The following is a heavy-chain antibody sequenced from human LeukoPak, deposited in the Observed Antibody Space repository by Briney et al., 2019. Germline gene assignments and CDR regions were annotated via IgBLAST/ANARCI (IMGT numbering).Heavy chain of an antibody. CDR3: ARRAVVTAHYYYYYYMDV. D-gene: IGHD2-21*02. V-gene: IGHV4-39*01. CDR2: IYYSGST. Sequence: SETLSLTCTVSGGSISSSSYYWGWIRQPPGKGLEWIGSIYYSGSTYYNPSLKSRVTISVDTSKNQFSLKLSSVTAADTAVYYCARRAVVTAHYYYYYYMDVWGKGTTVTISS. CDR1: GGSISSSSYY. J-gene: IGHJ6*03.